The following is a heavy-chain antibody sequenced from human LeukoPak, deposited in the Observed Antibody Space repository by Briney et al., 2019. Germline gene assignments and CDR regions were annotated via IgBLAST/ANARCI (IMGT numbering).Heavy chain of an antibody. J-gene: IGHJ4*02. Sequence: GGSLRLSCAASGFSLSSYSMNWVRQAPGKGLEWVSSISSSSSYIYYADSVKGRFTLSRDNAKKSLHLQMNSLRAEGTAVYYCARAPHPYCSGGNCIYFDYWGQGTLVTVSS. V-gene: IGHV3-21*01. CDR3: ARAPHPYCSGGNCIYFDY. D-gene: IGHD2-15*01. CDR2: ISSSSSYI. CDR1: GFSLSSYS.